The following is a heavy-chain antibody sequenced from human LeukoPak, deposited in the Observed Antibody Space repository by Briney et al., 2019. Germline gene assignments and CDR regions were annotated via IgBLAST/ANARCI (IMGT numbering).Heavy chain of an antibody. Sequence: GGSLRLSCAASGFTFSSYAMSWVRQAPGKGLEWVSAISGSGGSTYYADSVKGRFTISRDNSKNTLYLQMNSLRAEDTAVYYXXXXXXXXXXXXSGWYYFDYWGQGTLVTVSS. D-gene: IGHD6-19*01. V-gene: IGHV3-23*01. CDR2: ISGSGGST. J-gene: IGHJ4*02. CDR1: GFTFSSYA. CDR3: XXXXXXXXXXXSGWYYFDY.